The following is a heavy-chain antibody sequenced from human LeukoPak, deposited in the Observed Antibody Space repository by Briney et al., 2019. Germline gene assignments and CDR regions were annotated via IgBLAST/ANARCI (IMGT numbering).Heavy chain of an antibody. Sequence: PSETLSLTCTVSGGSISSYYWSWIRQPPGKGLEWIGYIYYSGSTNYNPSLKSRVTISVDTSKNQFSLKLSSVTAADTAAYYCARLVARYSVDYWGQGTLVTVSS. V-gene: IGHV4-59*01. CDR2: IYYSGST. D-gene: IGHD1-26*01. CDR3: ARLVARYSVDY. CDR1: GGSISSYY. J-gene: IGHJ4*02.